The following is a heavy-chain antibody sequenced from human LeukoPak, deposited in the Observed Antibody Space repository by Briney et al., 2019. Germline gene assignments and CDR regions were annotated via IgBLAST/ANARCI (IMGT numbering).Heavy chain of an antibody. CDR1: GGSISSSSYY. CDR3: ARDLEDSSGYYQGGDAFDI. Sequence: SETLSLTCTVSGGSISSSSYYWGWIRQPPGKGLEWIGNIYYSGSAYYYPSLKSRVTVSVDTSKSQFSLKLSSVTAADTAVYYCARDLEDSSGYYQGGDAFDIWGQGTMVTVSS. V-gene: IGHV4-39*07. D-gene: IGHD3-22*01. CDR2: IYYSGSA. J-gene: IGHJ3*02.